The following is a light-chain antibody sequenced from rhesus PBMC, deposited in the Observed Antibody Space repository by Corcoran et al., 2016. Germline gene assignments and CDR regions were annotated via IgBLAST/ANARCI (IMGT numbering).Light chain of an antibody. J-gene: IGKJ4*01. CDR1: QSVSTN. Sequence: EIVMTQSPATLSLSPGERATLSCRASQSVSTNLAWYPQKPGHAPKLLRHGASSRAPGIPARVRGSGSGTEFTLTISSLEPEDVGIYFCQQDYTWPRTVCGGTKVELK. CDR3: QQDYTWPRT. V-gene: IGKV3-42*01. CDR2: GAS.